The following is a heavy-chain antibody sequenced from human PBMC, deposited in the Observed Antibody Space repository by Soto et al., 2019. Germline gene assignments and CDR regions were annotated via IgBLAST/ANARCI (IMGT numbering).Heavy chain of an antibody. CDR3: ARSIVVVTALDY. V-gene: IGHV1-18*01. J-gene: IGHJ4*02. CDR1: GYTFTRSG. CDR2: ISAYNGDT. D-gene: IGHD2-21*02. Sequence: ASVKVSCKASGYTFTRSGISWVRQAPGQGLEWMGWISAYNGDTNYAQKLQGRVTMTTDTSTSTAYMEVRSLRSDDTAVYYCARSIVVVTALDYWGQGTLVTVSS.